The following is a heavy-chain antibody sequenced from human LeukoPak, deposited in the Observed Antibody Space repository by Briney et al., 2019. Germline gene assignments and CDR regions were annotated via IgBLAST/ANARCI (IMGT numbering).Heavy chain of an antibody. CDR2: IFDSGNT. V-gene: IGHV4-59*12. CDR1: GGSISSYY. CDR3: ARGYDVLTSHDYFDY. D-gene: IGHD3-9*01. Sequence: PSETLSLTCTVSGGSISSYYWTWIRQPPGKGLEWIGYIFDSGNTYYNPSLKSRVTISVDRSKNQFSLKLNSVTAADTAVYYCARGYDVLTSHDYFDYWGQGTLVTVSS. J-gene: IGHJ4*02.